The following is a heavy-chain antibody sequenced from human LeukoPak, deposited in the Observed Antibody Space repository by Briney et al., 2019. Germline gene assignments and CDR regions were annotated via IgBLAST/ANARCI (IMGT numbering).Heavy chain of an antibody. V-gene: IGHV5-51*01. CDR3: ARKYSSAWYFAY. CDR1: GYNFASYW. Sequence: GESLKISCSTSGYNFASYWIGWVRQMPGKGLEWVGIIYPGDSDTIYSPSFQGHVTIPVDKSINTAYLHWSSLKASDTAIYYCARKYSSAWYFAYWGQGTLVTVS. D-gene: IGHD6-19*01. J-gene: IGHJ4*02. CDR2: IYPGDSDT.